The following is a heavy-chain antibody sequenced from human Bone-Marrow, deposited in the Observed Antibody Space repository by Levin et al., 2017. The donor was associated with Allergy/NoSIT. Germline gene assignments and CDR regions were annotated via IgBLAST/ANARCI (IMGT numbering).Heavy chain of an antibody. D-gene: IGHD2-2*01. J-gene: IGHJ6*02. CDR3: ARDPLYCSSSTCYFNYYFGMDV. CDR2: IIPMFDGA. CDR1: GGTFSSSG. Sequence: GASVKVSCKASGGTFSSSGISWVRQAPGQGLEWMGGIIPMFDGANYAHNFQGRLTITADESTSTAYMELRSLRSEDTAVYFCARDPLYCSSSTCYFNYYFGMDVWGQGTTVTVSS. V-gene: IGHV1-69*13.